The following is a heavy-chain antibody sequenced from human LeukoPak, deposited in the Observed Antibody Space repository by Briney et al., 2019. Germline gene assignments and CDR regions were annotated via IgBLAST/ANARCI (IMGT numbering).Heavy chain of an antibody. J-gene: IGHJ4*02. CDR3: VRHNYGYGY. CDR2: SHNDGNSV. V-gene: IGHV3-74*01. CDR1: GFTFNRYW. D-gene: IGHD3-10*01. Sequence: GGSLRLSCAASGFTFNRYWMHWVRQVPGKEVVWVSHSHNDGNSVSYADSVKGRFTVSRDNAKNTLYLQMNRLRPEDTAVYYCVRHNYGYGYWGQGTLVTVSS.